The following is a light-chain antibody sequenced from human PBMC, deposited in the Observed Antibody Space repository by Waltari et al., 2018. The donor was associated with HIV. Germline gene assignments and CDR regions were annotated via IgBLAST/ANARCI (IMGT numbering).Light chain of an antibody. CDR3: QSTDRSGTYWV. CDR2: QDT. V-gene: IGLV3-25*03. Sequence: SYELTQPPSVSVSPGQTARITCSGDAFPTQYASWFQQKPGQAPVLVIYQDTERPSGIPERLSGSSLGTMVTLTITGVQAEDEADYYCQSTDRSGTYWVFGGGTKLTVL. CDR1: AFPTQY. J-gene: IGLJ3*02.